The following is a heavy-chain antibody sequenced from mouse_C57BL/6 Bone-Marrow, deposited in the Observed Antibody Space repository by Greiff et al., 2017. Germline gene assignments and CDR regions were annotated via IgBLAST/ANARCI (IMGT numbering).Heavy chain of an antibody. D-gene: IGHD2-4*01. Sequence: VQLQQSGAELVKPGASVKLSCKASGYTFTSYWMHWVKQRPGQGLEWIGMIHPNSGSTNYNEKFKSKATLTVDKSSSTAYMQLSSLTSEDSAVYYCARWEIYYDYDGDYWGQGTTLTVSS. CDR3: ARWEIYYDYDGDY. V-gene: IGHV1-64*01. CDR2: IHPNSGST. CDR1: GYTFTSYW. J-gene: IGHJ2*01.